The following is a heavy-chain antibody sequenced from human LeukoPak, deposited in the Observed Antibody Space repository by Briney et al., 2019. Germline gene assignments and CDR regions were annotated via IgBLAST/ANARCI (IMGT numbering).Heavy chain of an antibody. Sequence: GASVKVSCKASGYTFSNYYIHWVRQAPGQGLEWMGIINPSGRSTSYAQKFQGRVTMTRDTSTSTVYMELSRLRSDDTAVYYCAREAYDSGSFRTDYYYMDVWGKGTTVTISS. J-gene: IGHJ6*03. CDR2: INPSGRST. CDR3: AREAYDSGSFRTDYYYMDV. V-gene: IGHV1-46*01. D-gene: IGHD3-10*01. CDR1: GYTFSNYY.